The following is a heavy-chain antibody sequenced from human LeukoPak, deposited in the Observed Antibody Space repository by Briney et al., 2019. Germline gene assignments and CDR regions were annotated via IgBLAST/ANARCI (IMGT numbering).Heavy chain of an antibody. CDR3: ARDRLGAYCGGDCYSGYYYYYYGMDV. CDR1: GFTFSSYW. Sequence: PGGSLRLSCAASGFTFSSYWMHWVRQAPGKGLVWVARINSDGSNKNYADSVKGRFTISRDNAKNTLYLQMNSLRAEDTAVYFCARDRLGAYCGGDCYSGYYYYYYGMDVWGQGTTVTVSS. CDR2: INSDGSNK. J-gene: IGHJ6*02. D-gene: IGHD2-21*02. V-gene: IGHV3-74*01.